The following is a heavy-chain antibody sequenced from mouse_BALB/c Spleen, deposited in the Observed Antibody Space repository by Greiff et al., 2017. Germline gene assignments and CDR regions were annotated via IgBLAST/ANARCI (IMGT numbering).Heavy chain of an antibody. V-gene: IGHV1-54*01. CDR2: INPGSGGT. D-gene: IGHD1-1*01. CDR1: GYAFTNYL. CDR3: ARGNYYGSPDY. Sequence: QVQLQQSGAELVRPGTSVKVSCKASGYAFTNYLIEWVKQRPGQGLEWIGVINPGSGGTNYNEKFKGKATLTADKSSSTAYMQLSSLTSDDSAVYFCARGNYYGSPDYWGQGTTLTVSS. J-gene: IGHJ2*01.